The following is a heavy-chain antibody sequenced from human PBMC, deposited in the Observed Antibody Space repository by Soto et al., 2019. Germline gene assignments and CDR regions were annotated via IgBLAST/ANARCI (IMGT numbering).Heavy chain of an antibody. CDR3: ARVVDLTYYYRRGGWFDP. CDR1: GGSISSGGYY. CDR2: IYYSGST. D-gene: IGHD3-10*02. V-gene: IGHV4-31*03. Sequence: SETLSLTCTVSGGSISSGGYYWSWIRQHPGKGLEWIGYIYYSGSTYYNPSLKSRVTISVDTSKNQFSLKLSSVTAADTAVYYCARVVDLTYYYRRGGWFDPWGQGTLVTVSS. J-gene: IGHJ5*02.